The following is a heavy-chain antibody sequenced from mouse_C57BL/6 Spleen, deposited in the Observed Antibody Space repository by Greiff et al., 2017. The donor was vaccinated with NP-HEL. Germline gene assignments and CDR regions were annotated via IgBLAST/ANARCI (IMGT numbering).Heavy chain of an antibody. CDR1: GFTFSDYG. V-gene: IGHV5-17*01. J-gene: IGHJ4*01. Sequence: DVMLVESGGGLVKPGGSLKLSCAASGFTFSDYGMHWVRQAPEKGLEWVAYISSGSSTIYYADTVKGRFTISRDNAKNTLFLQMTSLRSEDTAMYYCATGSSYWGMDYWGQGTSVTVSS. D-gene: IGHD1-1*01. CDR2: ISSGSSTI. CDR3: ATGSSYWGMDY.